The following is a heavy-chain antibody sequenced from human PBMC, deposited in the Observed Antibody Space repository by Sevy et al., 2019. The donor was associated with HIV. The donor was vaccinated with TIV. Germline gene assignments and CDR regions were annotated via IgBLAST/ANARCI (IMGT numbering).Heavy chain of an antibody. V-gene: IGHV3-11*01. CDR1: GFIFSDYY. CDR2: IIGSGNTI. Sequence: GGSLRLSCAVSGFIFSDYYMSWIRQAPGKGLEWVSYIIGSGNTIYYTDSVKGRFTISRDNAKDSLYLQMNSLRAEDTAMYYCARAGGSWALRYWGQGSLVTVSS. CDR3: ARAGGSWALRY. J-gene: IGHJ4*02. D-gene: IGHD1-26*01.